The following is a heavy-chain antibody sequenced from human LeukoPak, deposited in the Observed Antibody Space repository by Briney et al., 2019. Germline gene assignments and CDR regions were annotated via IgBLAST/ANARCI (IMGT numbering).Heavy chain of an antibody. CDR2: ISNSGTTV. D-gene: IGHD5-18*01. Sequence: GGSLRLSCAASGLTFSNYDMNWVPHAPGKGLEWVSYISNSGTTVYHADSVKGRFTISRDNAKNSVSLQLDSLRAEDTAIYYCAKGDGYSSPWYFDLWGQGTLVTVSS. V-gene: IGHV3-48*03. J-gene: IGHJ4*02. CDR3: AKGDGYSSPWYFDL. CDR1: GLTFSNYD.